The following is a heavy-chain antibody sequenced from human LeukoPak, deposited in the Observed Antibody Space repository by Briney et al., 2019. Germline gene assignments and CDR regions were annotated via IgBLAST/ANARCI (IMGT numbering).Heavy chain of an antibody. D-gene: IGHD1-1*01. J-gene: IGHJ4*02. CDR3: ARDRGTTGTTPLDY. Sequence: SETLSLTCTVSGGPISSYYWSWIRQPARKGLEWIGRIYTSGSTNYNPSLKSRVTMSVDTSNNQFSLKLSSVPAADTAVYYCARDRGTTGTTPLDYWGQGTLVTVSS. CDR1: GGPISSYY. CDR2: IYTSGST. V-gene: IGHV4-4*07.